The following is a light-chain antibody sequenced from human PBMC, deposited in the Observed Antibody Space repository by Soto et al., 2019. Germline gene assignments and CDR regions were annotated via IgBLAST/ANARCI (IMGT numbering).Light chain of an antibody. J-gene: IGLJ3*02. CDR3: SSYTTSSTLWV. V-gene: IGLV2-14*01. CDR1: SSDVGGYNY. Sequence: QSALTQPASVSGSPGQSITISCTGTSSDVGGYNYVSWYQQHPGKAPKLMIYEVSNRPSGVSNRFSGSKSGNKASLTISGLQSEEEADYYCSSYTTSSTLWVFGGGTKLTVL. CDR2: EVS.